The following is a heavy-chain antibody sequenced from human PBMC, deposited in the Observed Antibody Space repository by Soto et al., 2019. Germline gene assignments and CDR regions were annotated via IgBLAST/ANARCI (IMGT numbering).Heavy chain of an antibody. V-gene: IGHV1-46*01. CDR1: GYSFTSYF. D-gene: IGHD3-3*01. CDR3: ASLIGVDTLRDY. CDR2: IDPDGGST. J-gene: IGHJ4*02. Sequence: GASVKVSCKASGYSFTSYFMHWVRQAPGQGPEWMGIIDPDGGSTSYAQKFQGRVTMTTDTSTSTVYVELNSLRSEDTAVYYCASLIGVDTLRDYWGQGTLVTVSS.